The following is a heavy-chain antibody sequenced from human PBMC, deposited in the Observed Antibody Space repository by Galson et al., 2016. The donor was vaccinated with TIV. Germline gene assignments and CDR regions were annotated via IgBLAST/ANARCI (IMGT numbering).Heavy chain of an antibody. CDR3: ANFAANY. Sequence: SLRLSCAASGFTFSDYWLHWVRRAPGRGLEWLANIKQDGSVTFHAGAVKGRFAISRDNARNSLYLQVDSLRVDDTAVYYCANFAANYWGRGTLVTVSS. V-gene: IGHV3-7*01. CDR2: IKQDGSVT. CDR1: GFTFSDYW. D-gene: IGHD3-9*01. J-gene: IGHJ4*02.